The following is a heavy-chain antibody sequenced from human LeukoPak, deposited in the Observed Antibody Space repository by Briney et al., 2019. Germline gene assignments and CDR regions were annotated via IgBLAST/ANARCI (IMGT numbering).Heavy chain of an antibody. CDR2: ISYDGSNK. CDR1: GFTFSSYA. Sequence: PGGSLRLSCAASGFTFSSYAMHWVRQAPGKGLEWVAVISYDGSNKYYADSVKGRFTISRDNSKNTLYLQMNSLRAEDTAVYYCARAVGGNYGDYGYFQHWGQGTLVTVSS. J-gene: IGHJ1*01. V-gene: IGHV3-30-3*01. D-gene: IGHD4-17*01. CDR3: ARAVGGNYGDYGYFQH.